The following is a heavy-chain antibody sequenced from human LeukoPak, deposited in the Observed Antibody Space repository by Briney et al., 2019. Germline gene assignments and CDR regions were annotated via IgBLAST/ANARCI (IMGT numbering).Heavy chain of an antibody. CDR1: GGSISSSSYY. Sequence: SETLSLTCTVSGGSISSSSYYWGWIRQPPGKGLEWIGSIYYSGSTYHNPSLKSRVTISVDTSKNQFSLKLSSVTAADTAVYYCASATIVVAYYFDYWGQGTLVTVSS. CDR3: ASATIVVAYYFDY. D-gene: IGHD1-26*01. V-gene: IGHV4-39*07. J-gene: IGHJ4*02. CDR2: IYYSGST.